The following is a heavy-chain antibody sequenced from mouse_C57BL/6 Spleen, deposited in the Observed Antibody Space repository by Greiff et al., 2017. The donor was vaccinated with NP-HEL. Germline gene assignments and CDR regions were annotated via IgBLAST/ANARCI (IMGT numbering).Heavy chain of an antibody. D-gene: IGHD2-3*01. Sequence: QVQLQQSGAELVKPGASVKISCKASGYAFSSYWMNWVKQRPGKGLEWIGQIYPGDGDTNYNGKFKGKATLTADKSSSTAYMQLSSLTSEDSAVYFWARLGYDGYYGDAMDHWGQGTSVTVSS. CDR1: GYAFSSYW. J-gene: IGHJ4*01. CDR2: IYPGDGDT. V-gene: IGHV1-80*01. CDR3: ARLGYDGYYGDAMDH.